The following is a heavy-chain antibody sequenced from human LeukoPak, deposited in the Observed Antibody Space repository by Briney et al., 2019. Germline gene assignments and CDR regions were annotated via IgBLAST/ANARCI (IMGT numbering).Heavy chain of an antibody. CDR3: SKYNSYDALDY. J-gene: IGHJ4*02. D-gene: IGHD1-1*01. CDR2: IKNKIDGGTT. V-gene: IGHV3-15*01. CDR1: GFTFSQDW. Sequence: GGSLRLSCAGSGFTFSQDWMSWVRQAPGKGREWLGLIKNKIDGGTTEYAVTVKGRFTISRDDSKNTLYLQMNSLKTGDTAVYYCSKYNSYDALDYWGQGTLVTVSS.